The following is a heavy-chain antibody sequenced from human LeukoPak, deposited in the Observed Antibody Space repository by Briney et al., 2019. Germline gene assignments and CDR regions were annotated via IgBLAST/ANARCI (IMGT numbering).Heavy chain of an antibody. J-gene: IGHJ3*02. CDR1: GYTFTSYY. Sequence: ASVKVSCKASGYTFTSYYMHRVRQAPGQGLEWMGIINPSGGSTSYAQKFQGRVTMTRDTSTSTVYMELSSLRSEDTAVYYCAREGITMVRGGGAFDIWGQGTMVTVSS. D-gene: IGHD3-10*01. CDR2: INPSGGST. V-gene: IGHV1-46*03. CDR3: AREGITMVRGGGAFDI.